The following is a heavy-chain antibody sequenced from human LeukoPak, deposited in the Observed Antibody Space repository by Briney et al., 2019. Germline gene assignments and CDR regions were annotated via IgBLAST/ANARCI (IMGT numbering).Heavy chain of an antibody. J-gene: IGHJ5*02. D-gene: IGHD3-10*01. V-gene: IGHV4-59*05. CDR1: GGSISSYY. CDR3: ASHAKYLNWFDP. Sequence: SETLSLTCTVSGGSISSYYWSWIRQPPGKGLEWIGSIYYSGYTYYNPSLKSRVTISVDTSKNQFSLKLSSVTAADTAVYYCASHAKYLNWFDPWGQGTLVTVSS. CDR2: IYYSGYT.